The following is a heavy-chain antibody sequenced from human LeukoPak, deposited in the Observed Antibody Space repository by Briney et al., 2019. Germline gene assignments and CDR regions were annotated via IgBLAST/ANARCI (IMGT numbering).Heavy chain of an antibody. V-gene: IGHV4-34*01. CDR2: INHSGST. J-gene: IGHJ6*03. Sequence: SETLSLTCAVYGGSFSGYYWSWIRQPPGKGLEWIGEINHSGSTNYNPSLKSRVTISVGTSKNQFSLKLSSVTAADTAVYYCAREVTGTTNYYYYYYMDVWGKGTTVTVSS. D-gene: IGHD1-20*01. CDR1: GGSFSGYY. CDR3: AREVTGTTNYYYYYYMDV.